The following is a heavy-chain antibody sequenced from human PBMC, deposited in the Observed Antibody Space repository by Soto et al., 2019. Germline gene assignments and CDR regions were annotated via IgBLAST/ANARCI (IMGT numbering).Heavy chain of an antibody. CDR3: AKENRRGYCSGGICYGYFDY. D-gene: IGHD2-15*01. CDR2: ISGDGDNK. V-gene: IGHV3-33*03. J-gene: IGHJ4*02. Sequence: AGSLGLSCAASGSSFTSYGVHGARQATGKGLEWVATISGDGDNKNYADSVKGQFAISRDNSNNMLYVQMDSLRVEDTAVYYCAKENRRGYCSGGICYGYFDYWGQGTLVTVSS. CDR1: GSSFTSYG.